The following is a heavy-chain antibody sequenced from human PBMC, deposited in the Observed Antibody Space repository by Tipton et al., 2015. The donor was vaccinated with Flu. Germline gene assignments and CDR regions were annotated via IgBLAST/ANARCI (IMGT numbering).Heavy chain of an antibody. Sequence: TLSLTCTVSGYSISSGYYWGWVRQPPGKGLEWIGTIYHRGNTYYNPSLKSRVTISVDTSKNQLSLRLGSVTAADTAGYYCARSDYYVSDHYWGQGTLVTVSS. D-gene: IGHD3-10*01. CDR3: ARSDYYVSDHY. J-gene: IGHJ4*02. CDR1: GYSISSGYY. V-gene: IGHV4-38-2*02. CDR2: IYHRGNT.